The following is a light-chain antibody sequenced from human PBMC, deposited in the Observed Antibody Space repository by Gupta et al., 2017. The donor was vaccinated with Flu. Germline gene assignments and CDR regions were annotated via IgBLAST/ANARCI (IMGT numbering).Light chain of an antibody. CDR1: QSLSNSY. CDR2: GIS. CDR3: QQYGNIPLT. J-gene: IGKJ4*01. V-gene: IGKV3-20*01. Sequence: ERATLSCRASQSLSNSYLAWYQQKPGQAPKLLIYGISSRVTGIPDRFSGSGSGTDLTLTISRLEPEDFAVYYCQQYGNIPLTFGGGTKVEIK.